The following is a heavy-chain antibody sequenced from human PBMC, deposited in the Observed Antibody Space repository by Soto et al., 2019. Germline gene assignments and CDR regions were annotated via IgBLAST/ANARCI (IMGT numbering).Heavy chain of an antibody. D-gene: IGHD4-17*01. Sequence: QVQLVQSGAEVKKPGSSVKVSCKASGGTFTTYPINWRRRAPGQGLEWMGGIIPMFGTTNYAQKFQGRVTITADESTSTAYMELSSLRSEDTAMYYCARQFTDGDYQYWGQGTLVTVSS. V-gene: IGHV1-69*01. J-gene: IGHJ4*02. CDR1: GGTFTTYP. CDR2: IIPMFGTT. CDR3: ARQFTDGDYQY.